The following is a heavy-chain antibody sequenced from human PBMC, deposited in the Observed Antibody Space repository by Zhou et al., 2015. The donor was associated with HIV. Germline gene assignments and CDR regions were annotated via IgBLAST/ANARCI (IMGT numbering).Heavy chain of an antibody. Sequence: QVHLVQSGAEVKKPGASVKVSCKASGYSFTKFDVNWVRQAAGRGLEWIGWMNPNSGNTASAQSFQGRVNMTRDTSINTAYMELTALTSEDTAIYYCARGYCSGGVCQSNFYFLMDLWGKGTTVIVSS. CDR1: GYSFTKFD. CDR2: MNPNSGNT. CDR3: ARGYCSGGVCQSNFYFLMDL. J-gene: IGHJ6*03. D-gene: IGHD2-8*02. V-gene: IGHV1-8*01.